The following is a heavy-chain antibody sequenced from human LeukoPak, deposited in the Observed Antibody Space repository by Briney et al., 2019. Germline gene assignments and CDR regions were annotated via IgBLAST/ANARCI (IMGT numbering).Heavy chain of an antibody. D-gene: IGHD3/OR15-3a*01. J-gene: IGHJ4*02. CDR2: IIPILGIA. CDR3: ASVGLLSTVGAYYFDY. Sequence: SVKVSCKASGGTFSSYAISWVRQAPGQGLEWMGRIIPILGIANYAQKFQGRVTITADKSTSTAYMELSSLRSEDTAVYYCASVGLLSTVGAYYFDYWGQGTLVTVSS. CDR1: GGTFSSYA. V-gene: IGHV1-69*04.